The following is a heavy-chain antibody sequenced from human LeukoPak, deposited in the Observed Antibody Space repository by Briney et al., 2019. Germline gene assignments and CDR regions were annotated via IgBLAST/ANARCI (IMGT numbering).Heavy chain of an antibody. CDR3: AHPGGPGSFDV. J-gene: IGHJ3*01. CDR1: GFSLSTGGVGVG. D-gene: IGHD3-10*01. CDR2: IYWDDDK. Sequence: SGPTLVKPPQPVTLTCTFSGFSLSTGGVGVGVGWIRQPPGKALEWLALIYWDDDKRYSPSLKSRLTITKDTSKNQVVLTMTNMDPADTATYYCAHPGGPGSFDVWGQGTVVTVSS. V-gene: IGHV2-5*02.